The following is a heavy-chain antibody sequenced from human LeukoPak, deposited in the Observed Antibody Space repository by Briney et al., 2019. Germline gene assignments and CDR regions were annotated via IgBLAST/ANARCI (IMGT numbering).Heavy chain of an antibody. CDR2: ISYDGSNK. V-gene: IGHV3-30-3*01. J-gene: IGHJ4*02. Sequence: GRSLRLSCAASGFTFSSYAMHWVRQAPGKGLEWVAVISYDGSNKYYADSVKGRFTISRDNSKNTLYLQMNSLRAEDTAVYYCARDGGSGIHWGQGTLVTVSS. CDR1: GFTFSSYA. CDR3: ARDGGSGIH. D-gene: IGHD3-10*01.